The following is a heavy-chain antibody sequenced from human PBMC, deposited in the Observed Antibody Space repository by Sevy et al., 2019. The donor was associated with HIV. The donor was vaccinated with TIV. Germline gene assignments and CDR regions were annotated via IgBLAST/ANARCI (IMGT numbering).Heavy chain of an antibody. J-gene: IGHJ4*02. D-gene: IGHD1-20*01. Sequence: SENLSLTCTVSGGSISGYYWSWIRQPPGKGLEWIGYISYSGSTNYNPSLKSRVTIPVDMSKNEFSLKLSSVTAADTAVYDCARSRVITGTFDYWGQGTLVTVSS. CDR3: ARSRVITGTFDY. CDR2: ISYSGST. V-gene: IGHV4-59*01. CDR1: GGSISGYY.